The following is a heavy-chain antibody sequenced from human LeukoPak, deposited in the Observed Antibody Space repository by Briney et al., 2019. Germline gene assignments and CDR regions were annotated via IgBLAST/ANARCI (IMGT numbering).Heavy chain of an antibody. J-gene: IGHJ2*01. CDR3: ALGYTSGWYYFDI. Sequence: SETLSLTCDVSGSSISSRSYYWDWIRQPPGKGLEWIGTIYYSGSTDYNPSLNRRVTISVDTSNNQFSLKLSSVTAADTAVYYCALGYTSGWYYFDIWGRGTLVTVSS. D-gene: IGHD6-19*01. V-gene: IGHV4-39*01. CDR2: IYYSGST. CDR1: GSSISSRSYY.